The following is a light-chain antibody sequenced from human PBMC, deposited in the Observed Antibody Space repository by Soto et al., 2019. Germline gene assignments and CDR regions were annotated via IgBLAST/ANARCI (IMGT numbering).Light chain of an antibody. CDR2: GAS. Sequence: EIVLTQSPGTLSLSPGERATLSCRASQSVSSSYLAWYQQKPGQAPRILIYGASTRATGIPARFSGSGSGTEFTLTISSLQSEDFAVYYCQQYNNWPPIPFGQGTRLE. V-gene: IGKV3-15*01. CDR3: QQYNNWPPIP. J-gene: IGKJ5*01. CDR1: QSVSSSY.